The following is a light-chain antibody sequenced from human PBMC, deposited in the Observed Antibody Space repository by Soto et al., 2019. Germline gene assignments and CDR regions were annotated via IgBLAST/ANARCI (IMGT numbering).Light chain of an antibody. CDR2: GAS. J-gene: IGKJ1*01. V-gene: IGKV3-15*01. Sequence: EIVMTQSPATLSVSPGERATLSCRASQSVSSNLAWYQQKPGQAPRLLIYGASTRATGIPARFSGSGSGTEFTLTISSLQSEDFAVSYCQQYNNWGTFGQGTKVEI. CDR3: QQYNNWGT. CDR1: QSVSSN.